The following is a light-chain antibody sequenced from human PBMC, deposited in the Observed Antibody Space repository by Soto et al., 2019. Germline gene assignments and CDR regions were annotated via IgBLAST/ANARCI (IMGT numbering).Light chain of an antibody. CDR3: QQYYSTPVE. Sequence: DIVMTQSPDSLAVSLGERATINCKSSQSVLYSSNNKNYLAWYQQKPGQPPKLLIYWASTRESGVPDRFSGSGSGTDFTLTISSLQAEDVAVYYCQQYYSTPVEFGQGTKVEIK. CDR1: QSVLYSSNNKNY. CDR2: WAS. V-gene: IGKV4-1*01. J-gene: IGKJ1*01.